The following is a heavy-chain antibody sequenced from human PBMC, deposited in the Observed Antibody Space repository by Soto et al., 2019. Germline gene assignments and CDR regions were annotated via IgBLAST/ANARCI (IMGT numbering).Heavy chain of an antibody. J-gene: IGHJ5*02. CDR2: TYYRSKWYN. CDR3: ARDTARSWYPVNWFDP. Sequence: PSQTLSLTCAISGDSVSSNSAAWNWIRQSPSRGLEWLGRTYYRSKWYNDYAVSVKSRITINPDTSKNQFSLQLNSVTPEDTAVYYCARDTARSWYPVNWFDPWGQGTLVTVS. D-gene: IGHD6-13*01. CDR1: GDSVSSNSAA. V-gene: IGHV6-1*01.